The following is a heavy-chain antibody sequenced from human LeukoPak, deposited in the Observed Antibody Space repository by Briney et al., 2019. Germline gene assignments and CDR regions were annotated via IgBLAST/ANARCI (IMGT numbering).Heavy chain of an antibody. J-gene: IGHJ4*02. CDR3: AKDKGSGTYPPY. V-gene: IGHV3-23*01. CDR1: GFTFSSFA. D-gene: IGHD1-26*01. CDR2: ISGSGGST. Sequence: QPGGSLRLSCAASGFTFSSFALSWVRQGPGKGLEWVSGISGSGGSTYYADSVKGRFTISRDNSNNRLYLQMNSLRAEDTAVYYCAKDKGSGTYPPYWGQGTLVTVSS.